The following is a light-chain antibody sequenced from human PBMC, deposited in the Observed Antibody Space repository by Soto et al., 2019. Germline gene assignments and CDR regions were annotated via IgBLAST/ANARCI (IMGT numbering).Light chain of an antibody. CDR1: QSVSNNY. J-gene: IGKJ5*01. CDR3: QQRSNWPPIT. V-gene: IGKV3-11*01. Sequence: ENVMTQSPATLSVTPGERATLPCRASQSVSNNYLAWYQQKPGQAPRLLIYGASNRATGIPARFSGSGSGTDFTLTISSLEPEDFAVYYCQQRSNWPPITFAQGTRLKIK. CDR2: GAS.